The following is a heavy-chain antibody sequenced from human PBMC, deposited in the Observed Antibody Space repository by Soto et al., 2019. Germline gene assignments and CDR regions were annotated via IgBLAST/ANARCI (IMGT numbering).Heavy chain of an antibody. D-gene: IGHD6-6*01. CDR2: IIPVLGVS. Sequence: QVHLVQSGAEVKKAGSSVKVSCKTSGGTISTYAISWVRQAPGQGLEWMGKIIPVLGVSDYAQKFQGRLTITADKYTATAYMELSSLRSEDTAVYYCARGGQQVVSFDYWGQGTLVSVSS. CDR3: ARGGQQVVSFDY. CDR1: GGTISTYA. J-gene: IGHJ4*02. V-gene: IGHV1-69*04.